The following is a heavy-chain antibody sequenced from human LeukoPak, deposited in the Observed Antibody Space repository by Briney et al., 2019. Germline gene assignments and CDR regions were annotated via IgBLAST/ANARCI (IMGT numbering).Heavy chain of an antibody. CDR3: ARRPFGYYMDV. V-gene: IGHV4-59*12. J-gene: IGHJ6*03. CDR2: IYYSGST. D-gene: IGHD3-16*01. CDR1: GGSISSYY. Sequence: PSETLSLTCTVSGGSISSYYWSWIRQPPGKGLEWIGYIYYSGSTNYNPSLKSRVTISVDTSKNQFSLKLSSVTAADTAVYYCARRPFGYYMDVWGKGTTVTISS.